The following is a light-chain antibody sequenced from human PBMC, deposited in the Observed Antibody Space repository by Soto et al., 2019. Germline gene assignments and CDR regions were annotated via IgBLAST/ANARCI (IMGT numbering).Light chain of an antibody. Sequence: EIVMTQSPATLSVSPGERATLSCRASQSDSSNLAWYQHKPGQAPRLLIYGASTRATGIPARFSGSGSGTEFTLTISGLQSEDFAVYYCQQYNNWPPLTFGGGTKVEIK. CDR2: GAS. CDR1: QSDSSN. CDR3: QQYNNWPPLT. J-gene: IGKJ4*01. V-gene: IGKV3-15*01.